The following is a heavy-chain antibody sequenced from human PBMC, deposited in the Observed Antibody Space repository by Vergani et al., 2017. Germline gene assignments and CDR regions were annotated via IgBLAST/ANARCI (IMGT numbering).Heavy chain of an antibody. V-gene: IGHV5-51*01. D-gene: IGHD2-15*01. Sequence: EVQLVQSGAEVKKPGESLKISCKGSGYSFTSYCIGWVRQMPGKGLEWMGIIHPGDSDTRYSPSFQGQVTISADKSISTAYLQWSSLKASDTAMYYCARHSAPLGYSSGGSCYFAFDIWGQGTMVTVSS. CDR2: IHPGDSDT. CDR3: ARHSAPLGYSSGGSCYFAFDI. CDR1: GYSFTSYC. J-gene: IGHJ3*02.